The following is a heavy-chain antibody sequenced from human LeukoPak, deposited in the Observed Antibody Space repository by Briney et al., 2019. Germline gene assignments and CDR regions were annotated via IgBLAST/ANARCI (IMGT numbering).Heavy chain of an antibody. V-gene: IGHV5-51*01. CDR2: IYPGYSHP. CDR3: ARGKGDY. Sequence: NVLEWIAIIYPGYSHPTYSPSFPGHVTISADESISTAYLQWSSLKASDTAMYYCARGKGDYWGQGTLVTVSS. J-gene: IGHJ4*02.